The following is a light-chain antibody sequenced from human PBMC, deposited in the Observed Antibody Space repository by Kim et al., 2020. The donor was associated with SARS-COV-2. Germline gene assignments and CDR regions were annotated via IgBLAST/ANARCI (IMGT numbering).Light chain of an antibody. CDR3: QKYYSVPWT. Sequence: ASVGDRVTSTCRASQGISNYLAWYQQKPGKVPKLLIYAASTLQSGVPSRFSGSGSGTDFTLTISSLQPEDVASYYCQKYYSVPWTFGQGTKVDIK. V-gene: IGKV1-27*01. CDR2: AAS. CDR1: QGISNY. J-gene: IGKJ1*01.